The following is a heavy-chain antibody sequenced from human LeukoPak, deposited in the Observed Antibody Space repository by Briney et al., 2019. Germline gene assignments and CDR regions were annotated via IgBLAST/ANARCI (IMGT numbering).Heavy chain of an antibody. Sequence: PGGSLRLSCAASGFTFSSYEMNWVRQAPGKGLEWVSYISSSGSTIYYADSVKGRFTISRNNAKNSLYLQMNSLRAEDTAVYYCARDLTIGAGRRSVFDYWGQGTLVTVSS. CDR1: GFTFSSYE. CDR3: ARDLTIGAGRRSVFDY. V-gene: IGHV3-48*03. J-gene: IGHJ4*02. CDR2: ISSSGSTI. D-gene: IGHD4/OR15-4a*01.